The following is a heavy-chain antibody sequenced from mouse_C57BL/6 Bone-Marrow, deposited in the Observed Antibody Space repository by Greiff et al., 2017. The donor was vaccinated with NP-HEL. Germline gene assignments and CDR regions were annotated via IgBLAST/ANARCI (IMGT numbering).Heavy chain of an antibody. D-gene: IGHD2-2*01. Sequence: VQLQQSGAELVKPGASVKMSCKASGYTFTSYWITWVKQRPGQGLEWIGDIYPGSGSTNYNEKFKSKATLTVDTSSSTAYMQLSSLTSEDSAVYYCAREGGYLPYFDYWGQGTTLTVSS. J-gene: IGHJ2*01. CDR1: GYTFTSYW. V-gene: IGHV1-55*01. CDR3: AREGGYLPYFDY. CDR2: IYPGSGST.